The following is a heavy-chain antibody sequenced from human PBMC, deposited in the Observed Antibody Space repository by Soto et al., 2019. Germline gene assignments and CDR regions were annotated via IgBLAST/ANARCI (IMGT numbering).Heavy chain of an antibody. CDR2: IYYSGST. CDR1: GGSISSGDYY. CDR3: ARGWWELRSRGYYYYYGMDV. D-gene: IGHD1-26*01. V-gene: IGHV4-61*08. J-gene: IGHJ6*02. Sequence: PSETLSLTCTVSGGSISSGDYYWSWIRQPPGKGLEWIGYIYYSGSTNYNPSLKSRVTISVDTSKNQFSLKLSSVTAADTAVYYCARGWWELRSRGYYYYYGMDVWGQGTTVTVSS.